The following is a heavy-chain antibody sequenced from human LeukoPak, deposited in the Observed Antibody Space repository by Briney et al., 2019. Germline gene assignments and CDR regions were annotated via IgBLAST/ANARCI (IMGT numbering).Heavy chain of an antibody. Sequence: SETLSLTCIVSGGSTSGGNYYWGWVRRPPGKGLEWIGGISSSGNTYYHPSLKSRITISVDTSKNHFSLKLSSVTAADTAVYYCARLGAGPTYYDFWSGYSSFYFDYWGQGTLVTVSS. CDR1: GGSTSGGNYY. D-gene: IGHD3-3*01. J-gene: IGHJ4*02. CDR3: ARLGAGPTYYDFWSGYSSFYFDY. V-gene: IGHV4-39*02. CDR2: ISSSGNT.